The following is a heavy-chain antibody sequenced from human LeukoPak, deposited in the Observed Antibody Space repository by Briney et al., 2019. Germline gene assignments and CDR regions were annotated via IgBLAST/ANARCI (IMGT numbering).Heavy chain of an antibody. V-gene: IGHV3-23*01. CDR1: GFPFSSHG. D-gene: IGHD3-10*02. CDR2: IIGGGGST. CDR3: AELGITMIGGV. J-gene: IGHJ6*04. Sequence: GGSPRLSCAASGFPFSSHGMSWVRQAPGKGLEWVSGIIGGGGSTYYADSVKGRFTISRDNAKNSLYLQMNSLRAEDTAVYYCAELGITMIGGVWGKGTTVAVSS.